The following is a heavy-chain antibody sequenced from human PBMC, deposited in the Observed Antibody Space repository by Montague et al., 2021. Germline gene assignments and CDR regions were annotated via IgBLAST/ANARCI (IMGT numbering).Heavy chain of an antibody. J-gene: IGHJ6*02. CDR2: VNERGSS. CDR3: ARRGIVGGGQKGYFCAMDG. Sequence: SETLSLICAVSGGSFSVYSWTWIRQSPGNRLEWIGEVNERGSSNFNPSLKSRLTISVDTSNKHLSLNLRSGTAADTAVYYCARRGIVGGGQKGYFCAMDGWGQGTTVIVSS. CDR1: GGSFSVYS. D-gene: IGHD1-26*01. V-gene: IGHV4-34*01.